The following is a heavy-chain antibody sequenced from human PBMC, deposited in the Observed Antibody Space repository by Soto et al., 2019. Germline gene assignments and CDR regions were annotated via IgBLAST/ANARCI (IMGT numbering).Heavy chain of an antibody. V-gene: IGHV1-69*13. Sequence: SVKVSSKASGGTFSRDAFSWVRQAPGQGLEWLGGIVPIYGTRGFAQKFQGRLTITADEPTRTAYMELSSLRSEDTAVYYCARDLDYYGSGSHYYYGMGVWGQGTTVSVS. CDR1: GGTFSRDA. CDR2: IVPIYGTR. CDR3: ARDLDYYGSGSHYYYGMGV. D-gene: IGHD3-10*01. J-gene: IGHJ6*02.